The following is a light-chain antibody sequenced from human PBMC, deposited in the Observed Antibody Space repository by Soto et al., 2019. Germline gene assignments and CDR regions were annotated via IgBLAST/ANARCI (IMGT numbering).Light chain of an antibody. V-gene: IGLV2-14*01. CDR1: SSDIGGYNY. Sequence: QSVLTQPASVSGSPGQSITISCTGSSSDIGGYNYVSWYQQYPGKAPKLIIYDVTYRPSGVSYRFSASKTGRTASLTIFSISPEAEADYSCRSYSGSTSHILFGGGTNLTVL. CDR2: DVT. J-gene: IGLJ2*01. CDR3: RSYSGSTSHIL.